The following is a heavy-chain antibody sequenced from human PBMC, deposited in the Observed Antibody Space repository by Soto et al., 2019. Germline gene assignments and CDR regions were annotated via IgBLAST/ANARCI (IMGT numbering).Heavy chain of an antibody. Sequence: GGSLRLSCAASGFTFSDYYMSWIRQAPGKGLEWVSYISSSSSYTNYADSVKGRFAISRDNAKNSLYLQMNSLRAEDTAVYYCAKVRDSSGSDYWGQGTLVTVSS. CDR1: GFTFSDYY. CDR2: ISSSSSYT. J-gene: IGHJ4*02. CDR3: AKVRDSSGSDY. V-gene: IGHV3-11*06. D-gene: IGHD3-22*01.